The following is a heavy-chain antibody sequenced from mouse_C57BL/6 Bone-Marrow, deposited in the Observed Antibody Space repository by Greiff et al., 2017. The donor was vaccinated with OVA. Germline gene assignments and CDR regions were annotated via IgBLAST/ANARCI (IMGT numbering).Heavy chain of an antibody. D-gene: IGHD1-1*01. CDR3: ARGAYYYGGCDY. CDR1: GYSFTSYY. J-gene: IGHJ2*01. V-gene: IGHV1-66*01. Sequence: QVQLQQSGPELVKPGASVKISCKASGYSFTSYYIHWVKQRPGQGLEWIGWIYPGSGNTKYNEKFKGKATLTADTSSSTAYMQRSSLTSADSAVYYGARGAYYYGGCDYGGQGTTLTVSS. CDR2: IYPGSGNT.